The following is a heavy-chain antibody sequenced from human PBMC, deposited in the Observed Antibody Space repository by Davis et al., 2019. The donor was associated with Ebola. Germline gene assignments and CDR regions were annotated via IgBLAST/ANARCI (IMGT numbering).Heavy chain of an antibody. D-gene: IGHD4-17*01. V-gene: IGHV3-23*01. CDR3: ARSTVLYFDY. Sequence: GESLKISCAASGFTFSSYAMSWVRQAPGKGLEWVSAISGSGGSTYYADSVKGRFTISRDNSKNTLYLQMNSLRAEDTAVYYCARSTVLYFDYWGQGTLVTVSS. J-gene: IGHJ4*02. CDR1: GFTFSSYA. CDR2: ISGSGGST.